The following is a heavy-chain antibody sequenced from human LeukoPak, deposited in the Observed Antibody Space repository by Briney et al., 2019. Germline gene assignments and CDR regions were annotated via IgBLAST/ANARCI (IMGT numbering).Heavy chain of an antibody. D-gene: IGHD3-10*01. CDR2: IYYSGST. CDR3: ATTMETYYYGSGSYYGPRPFDY. J-gene: IGHJ4*02. Sequence: SQTLSLTCTVSGGSISSGDYYRSWIRQPPGKGLEWIGYIYYSGSTYYNPSLKSRVTISVDTSKNQFSLKLSSVTAADTAVYHCATTMETYYYGSGSYYGPRPFDYWGQGTLVTVSS. V-gene: IGHV4-30-4*01. CDR1: GGSISSGDYY.